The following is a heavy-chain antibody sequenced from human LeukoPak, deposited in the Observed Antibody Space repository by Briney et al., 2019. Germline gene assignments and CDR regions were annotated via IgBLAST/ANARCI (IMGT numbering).Heavy chain of an antibody. CDR3: AKVLNYYGSGYFDY. CDR1: GFIFQNYA. CDR2: ISGSGPST. Sequence: PGGSLRLSCAASGFIFQNYAMSWVRQAPGKGLEWASSISGSGPSTDYADSVKGRFTISRDKAKNTLYLQMNSLRAEDTAVYYCAKVLNYYGSGYFDYWGQGTLVTVSS. V-gene: IGHV3-23*01. J-gene: IGHJ4*02. D-gene: IGHD3-10*01.